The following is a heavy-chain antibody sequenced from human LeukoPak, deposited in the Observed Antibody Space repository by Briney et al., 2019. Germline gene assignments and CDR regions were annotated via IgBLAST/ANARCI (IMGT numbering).Heavy chain of an antibody. CDR2: IYYSGST. Sequence: SETLSLTCTVSGGSISSSSYYWGWIRQPPGKGLEWNGSIYYSGSTYYNPSLKSRVTISVDTSKNQFSLKLSSVTAADTAVYYCASSRQPAYYYDSSGFWYWGQGTLVTVSS. CDR1: GGSISSSSYY. V-gene: IGHV4-39*07. D-gene: IGHD3-22*01. J-gene: IGHJ4*02. CDR3: ASSRQPAYYYDSSGFWY.